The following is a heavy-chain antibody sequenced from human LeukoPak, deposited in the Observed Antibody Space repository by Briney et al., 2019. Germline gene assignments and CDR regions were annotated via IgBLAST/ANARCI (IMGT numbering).Heavy chain of an antibody. D-gene: IGHD3-22*01. V-gene: IGHV3-23*01. Sequence: GGSLRLSCAASGFTFNNYAMSWVRQAPGKGLEWVSGISGSGGSTYYADSVKGRFTISRDNSKNSLYLQMNSLRDEDTAVYFCAKASHYYYDSSDYYYYFDYWGQGTLVTVSS. CDR2: ISGSGGST. CDR3: AKASHYYYDSSDYYYYFDY. CDR1: GFTFNNYA. J-gene: IGHJ4*02.